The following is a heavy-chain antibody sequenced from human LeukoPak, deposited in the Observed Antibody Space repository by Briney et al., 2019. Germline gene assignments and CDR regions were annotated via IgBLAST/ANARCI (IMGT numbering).Heavy chain of an antibody. CDR2: ISYDGSNK. CDR3: AKDRRSYDILTGYYDY. V-gene: IGHV3-30*18. D-gene: IGHD3-9*01. J-gene: IGHJ4*02. CDR1: GFTFSSYG. Sequence: GGSLRLSCAASGFTFSSYGMHWVRQAPGKGLEWVAVISYDGSNKYYADSVKGRLTISRDNSKNTLYLQMNSLRAEDTAVYYCAKDRRSYDILTGYYDYWGQGTLVTVSS.